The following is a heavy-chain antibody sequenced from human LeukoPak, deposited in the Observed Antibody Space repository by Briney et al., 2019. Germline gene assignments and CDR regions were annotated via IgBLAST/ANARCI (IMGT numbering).Heavy chain of an antibody. CDR2: INPSGGST. D-gene: IGHD3-10*01. Sequence: ASVKVSCKASGYTFTSYYMHWVRQAPGQGLEWMGIINPSGGSTSYAQKFQGRVTITADKSTSTAYMELSSLRSEDTAVYYCARDLSGAELGDYWGQGTLVTVSS. V-gene: IGHV1-46*01. CDR3: ARDLSGAELGDY. J-gene: IGHJ4*02. CDR1: GYTFTSYY.